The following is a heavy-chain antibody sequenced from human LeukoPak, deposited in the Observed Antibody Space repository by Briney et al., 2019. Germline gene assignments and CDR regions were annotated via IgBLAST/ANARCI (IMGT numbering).Heavy chain of an antibody. V-gene: IGHV3-30*04. J-gene: IGHJ4*02. D-gene: IGHD6-13*01. CDR1: GFTFSAHD. CDR3: ARQSLAASGLDS. CDR2: VNNDGSYT. Sequence: GGSLRLSCAVSGFTFSAHDMHWVRQPPGKGLDWVAVVNNDGSYTSYAASVKGRFTISRDNSKNTVVLQMNSLSVDDTAIYYCARQSLAASGLDSWGQGTLVTVSS.